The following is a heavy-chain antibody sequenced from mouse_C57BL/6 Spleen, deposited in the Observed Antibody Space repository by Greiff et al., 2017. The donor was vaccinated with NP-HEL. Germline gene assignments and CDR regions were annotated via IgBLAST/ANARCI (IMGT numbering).Heavy chain of an antibody. D-gene: IGHD2-2*01. V-gene: IGHV7-3*01. Sequence: EVQLVESGGGLVQPGGSLSLSCAASGFTFTDYYMSWVRQPPGKALEWLGFIRNKANGYTTEYSASVKGRFTISRGNSQSILYLQMNALRAEDSATYYCARYLVTTGFDYWGQGTTLTVSS. CDR2: IRNKANGYTT. CDR3: ARYLVTTGFDY. CDR1: GFTFTDYY. J-gene: IGHJ2*01.